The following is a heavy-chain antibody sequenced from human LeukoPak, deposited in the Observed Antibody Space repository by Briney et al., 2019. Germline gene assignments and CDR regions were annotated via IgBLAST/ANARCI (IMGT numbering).Heavy chain of an antibody. D-gene: IGHD5-12*01. J-gene: IGHJ5*02. CDR1: GGTFSSNG. Sequence: SVKVSCKASGGTFSSNGISWVRQAPGQGLEWMGGIIPIFGTANYAQKFQGRVTLTADESTSTAYMELSSLRSEDTAVYYCARGLSGYAWFDPWGQGTLVTLSS. CDR2: IIPIFGTA. CDR3: ARGLSGYAWFDP. V-gene: IGHV1-69*13.